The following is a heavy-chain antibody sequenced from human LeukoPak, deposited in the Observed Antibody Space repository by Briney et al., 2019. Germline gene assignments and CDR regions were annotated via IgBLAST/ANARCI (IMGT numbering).Heavy chain of an antibody. V-gene: IGHV4-31*03. D-gene: IGHD2-2*01. CDR3: ARVKGDIVVVPAAIYFDY. CDR2: IYYSGST. J-gene: IGHJ4*02. Sequence: PSETLSLPCSVSGGSISSGGYYWSWIRQHPGKGLEWIGYIYYSGSTYYNPSLKSRVTISVDTSKNQFSLKLSSVTAADTAVYYCARVKGDIVVVPAAIYFDYWGQGTLVTVSS. CDR1: GGSISSGGYY.